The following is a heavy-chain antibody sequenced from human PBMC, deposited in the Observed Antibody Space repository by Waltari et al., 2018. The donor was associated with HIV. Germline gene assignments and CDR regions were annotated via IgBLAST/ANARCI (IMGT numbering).Heavy chain of an antibody. J-gene: IGHJ4*02. Sequence: QVQLVESGGGVVQPGRSLRLSCAASGFTFSSYGMHWVRQAPGKGLEWVAVIWYDGSNKYYADSVKGRFTISRDNSKNTLYLQMNSLRAEDTAVYYCARELGYYYDSSGILGYWGQGTLVTVSS. D-gene: IGHD3-22*01. CDR2: IWYDGSNK. CDR3: ARELGYYYDSSGILGY. V-gene: IGHV3-33*01. CDR1: GFTFSSYG.